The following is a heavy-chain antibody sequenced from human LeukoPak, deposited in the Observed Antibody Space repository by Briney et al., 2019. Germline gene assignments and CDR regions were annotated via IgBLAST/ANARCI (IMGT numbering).Heavy chain of an antibody. CDR3: ARGRKNSGYRYYYYYYMDV. D-gene: IGHD3-22*01. CDR2: INHSGST. J-gene: IGHJ6*03. Sequence: SETLSLTCAVYGGSFSGYYWSWIRQPPGKGLGWIGEINHSGSTNYNPSLKSRVTISVDTSKNQFSLKLSSVTAADTAVYYCARGRKNSGYRYYYYYYMDVWGKGTTVTVSS. CDR1: GGSFSGYY. V-gene: IGHV4-34*01.